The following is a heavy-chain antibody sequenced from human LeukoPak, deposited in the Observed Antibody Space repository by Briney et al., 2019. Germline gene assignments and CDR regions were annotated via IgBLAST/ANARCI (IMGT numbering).Heavy chain of an antibody. CDR3: ARDRDSSGWYEGFDY. D-gene: IGHD6-19*01. J-gene: IGHJ4*02. CDR1: GFTFSSSA. Sequence: PGGSLRLSCAASGFTFSSSAMPWVRQAPDKGLEWVAVISYDGSNKYYADYVKGRFTISRDNSKHTLYLQMNSLRADDTAVYYCARDRDSSGWYEGFDYWGQGTLVTVSS. V-gene: IGHV3-30-3*01. CDR2: ISYDGSNK.